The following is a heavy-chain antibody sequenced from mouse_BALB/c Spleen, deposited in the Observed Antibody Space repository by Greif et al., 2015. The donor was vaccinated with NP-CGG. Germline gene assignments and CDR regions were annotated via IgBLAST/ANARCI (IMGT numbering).Heavy chain of an antibody. J-gene: IGHJ2*01. CDR2: IYYNGTI. Sequence: ESGPGLVRPSQTVSLTCTVTGISITTGHYRWSWIRQFPGNKLEWIGYIYYNGTITYNPSLTSRTTITRDTSKNQFFLEMNSLTAEDTATYYRARYGYDYFDYWGQGTTLTVSS. CDR3: ARYGYDYFDY. CDR1: GISITTGHYR. D-gene: IGHD2-2*01. V-gene: IGHV3-5*02.